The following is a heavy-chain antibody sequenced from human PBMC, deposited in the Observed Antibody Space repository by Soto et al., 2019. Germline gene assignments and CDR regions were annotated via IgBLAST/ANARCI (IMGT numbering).Heavy chain of an antibody. CDR3: AKDRVKTSSGPAD. V-gene: IGHV3-30*18. D-gene: IGHD6-19*01. Sequence: HVQLVESGGGVVQPGRSLRLSCAVSGFNFSTYGMHWVRQAPGKGLEWVAVISYDGSHKAFADSVKGRIASSRDNSKNTRFLQMNSLREEDTAVYDCAKDRVKTSSGPADWGQGTLVTVSS. CDR2: ISYDGSHK. J-gene: IGHJ4*02. CDR1: GFNFSTYG.